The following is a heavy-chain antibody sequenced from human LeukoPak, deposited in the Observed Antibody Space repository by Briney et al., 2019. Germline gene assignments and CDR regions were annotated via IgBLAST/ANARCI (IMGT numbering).Heavy chain of an antibody. CDR2: ISRSSSYI. CDR1: GFTFSSYS. CDR3: ARDATTLSRYYYGMDV. V-gene: IGHV3-21*01. J-gene: IGHJ6*02. D-gene: IGHD1-7*01. Sequence: PGGSLRLSCAASGFTFSSYSMNWVRQAPGKGLEWVSSISRSSSYIYYADSVKGRFTISRDNAKNSLYLQMNSLRAEDTAVYYCARDATTLSRYYYGMDVWGQGTTVTVSS.